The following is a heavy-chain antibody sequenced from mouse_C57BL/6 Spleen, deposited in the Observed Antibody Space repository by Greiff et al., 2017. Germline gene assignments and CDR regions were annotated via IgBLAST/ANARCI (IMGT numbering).Heavy chain of an antibody. CDR2: INPYNGGT. J-gene: IGHJ4*01. CDR1: GYTFTDYY. D-gene: IGHD2-5*01. CDR3: ARRKSNYDAMDY. V-gene: IGHV1-19*01. Sequence: VQLQQSGPVLVKPGASVKMSCKASGYTFTDYYMNWVKQSHGKSLEWIGVINPYNGGTSYNQKFKGKATLTVDKSSSTAYMELNSLTSEDSAVYYCARRKSNYDAMDYWGQGTSVTVSS.